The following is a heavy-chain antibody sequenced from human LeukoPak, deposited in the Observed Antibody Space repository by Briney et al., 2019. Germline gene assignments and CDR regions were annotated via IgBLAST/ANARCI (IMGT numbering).Heavy chain of an antibody. D-gene: IGHD2-2*01. J-gene: IGHJ4*02. CDR1: GGSISSYY. Sequence: SETLSLTCTVSGGSISSYYWSWIRQPAGKGLEWIGRIYTSGSTNYNPSLKSRVTMSVDTSKNQFSLKLSSVTAADTAVYYCARSPGYCSSTSCYPPSRLDYWGQGTLVTVSS. CDR3: ARSPGYCSSTSCYPPSRLDY. V-gene: IGHV4-4*07. CDR2: IYTSGST.